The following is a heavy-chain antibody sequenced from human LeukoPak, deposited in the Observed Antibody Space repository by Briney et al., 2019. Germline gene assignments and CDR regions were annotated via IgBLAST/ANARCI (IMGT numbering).Heavy chain of an antibody. D-gene: IGHD6-19*01. CDR1: GFTFSSYG. CDR2: IWYDGSNK. V-gene: IGHV3-30*02. J-gene: IGHJ4*02. Sequence: GGSLRLSCAASGFTFSSYGMHWVRQAPGKGLEWVAVIWYDGSNKYYADSVKGRFTISRDNSKNTLYLQMNSLRAEDTAVYYCAKDGYSSGWHFYFDYWGQGTLVTVSS. CDR3: AKDGYSSGWHFYFDY.